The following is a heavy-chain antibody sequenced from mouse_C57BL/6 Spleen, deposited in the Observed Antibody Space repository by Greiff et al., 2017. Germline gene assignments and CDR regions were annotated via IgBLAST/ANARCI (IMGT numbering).Heavy chain of an antibody. J-gene: IGHJ2*01. V-gene: IGHV5-4*01. CDR2: ISDGGSYT. CDR1: GFTFSSYA. Sequence: EVQVVESGGGLVKPGGSLKLSCAASGFTFSSYAMSWVRQTPEKRLEWVATISDGGSYTYYPDNVKGRFTISRDNAKNNLYLQMSHLKSEDTAMYYCARDDYYGSYFDYWGQGTTLTVSS. CDR3: ARDDYYGSYFDY. D-gene: IGHD1-1*01.